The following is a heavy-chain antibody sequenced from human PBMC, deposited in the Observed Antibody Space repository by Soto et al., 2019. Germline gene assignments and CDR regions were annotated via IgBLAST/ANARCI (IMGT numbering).Heavy chain of an antibody. V-gene: IGHV4-39*02. J-gene: IGHJ4*02. CDR2: MYRDGST. Sequence: QLQLQESGPGLVKPSETLSLTCTVSGGSIASNFFYWGWIRRPPGKGLEWIGSMYRDGSTYYSPSLKSRVSISLDTSNSLFYLKLNSVTAADTAVYFCGKVLIGATRHTDVNSWGQGTLVTVSS. D-gene: IGHD2-15*01. CDR3: GKVLIGATRHTDVNS. CDR1: GGSIASNFFY.